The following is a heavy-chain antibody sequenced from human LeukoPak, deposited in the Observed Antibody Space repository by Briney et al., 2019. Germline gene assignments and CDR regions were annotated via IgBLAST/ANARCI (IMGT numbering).Heavy chain of an antibody. V-gene: IGHV4-59*01. D-gene: IGHD2-15*01. Sequence: SETLSLTCTVSGGSISNYYWSWIRQPPGKGLEWIGYIYYSGSTNYNSSLKSRVTISVDTSKNQFSLKLSSVTAADTAVYYCARRIDRTDAFDIWSQGTMVTVSS. CDR1: GGSISNYY. J-gene: IGHJ3*02. CDR2: IYYSGST. CDR3: ARRIDRTDAFDI.